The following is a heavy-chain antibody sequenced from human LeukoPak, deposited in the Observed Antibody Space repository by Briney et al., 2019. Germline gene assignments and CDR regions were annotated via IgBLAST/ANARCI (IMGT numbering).Heavy chain of an antibody. CDR1: GFIFRKYG. CDR2: IYTNGRDT. Sequence: GGSLRLSCAASGFIFRKYGMNWVRQAPGKGLEWVSGIYTNGRDTRYADSVKGRFTISRDNSTNTLYLQMHSLRVEDTAVYYCAHLVWEYVGGLDVWGQGTTVTVSS. CDR3: AHLVWEYVGGLDV. J-gene: IGHJ6*02. V-gene: IGHV3-23*05. D-gene: IGHD3/OR15-3a*01.